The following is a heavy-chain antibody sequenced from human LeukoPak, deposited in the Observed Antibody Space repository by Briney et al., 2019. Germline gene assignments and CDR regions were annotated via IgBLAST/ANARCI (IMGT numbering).Heavy chain of an antibody. D-gene: IGHD2-21*02. CDR2: IYTGGIT. Sequence: GGSLRLSCAASGFSISSHFMTWVRQAPEKGLEWVSVIYTGGITHYADSVAGRFTISRDISKNTLYLQMNNLRVEGTAVYYCARDQVTSGGGLDYWGQGTLVTVSS. CDR1: GFSISSHF. J-gene: IGHJ4*02. V-gene: IGHV3-53*01. CDR3: ARDQVTSGGGLDY.